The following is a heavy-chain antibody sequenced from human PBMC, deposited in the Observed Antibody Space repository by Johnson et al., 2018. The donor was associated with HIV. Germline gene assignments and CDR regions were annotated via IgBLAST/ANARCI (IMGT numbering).Heavy chain of an antibody. J-gene: IGHJ3*02. CDR3: AKNGGVGGGSSNGAFDI. CDR1: GFTLDDYG. D-gene: IGHD2-15*01. Sequence: VQLVESGGGVVRPGGSLRLSCAASGFTLDDYGMAWVRQAPGKGLEWVSAISGSGGSTYYADSVKGRFTISRDNSKNTLYLQMNSLRAEDTAVYYCAKNGGVGGGSSNGAFDIWGQGTMVTVSS. CDR2: ISGSGGST. V-gene: IGHV3-23*04.